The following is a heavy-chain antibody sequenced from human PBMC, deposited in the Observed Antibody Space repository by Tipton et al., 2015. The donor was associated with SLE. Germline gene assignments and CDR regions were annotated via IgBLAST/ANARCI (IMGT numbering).Heavy chain of an antibody. Sequence: TLSLTCTVSGGSISSYYWSWVRQPPGKGLEWIGEINHSGSTNYNPSLKSRVTISVDTSKNQFSLKLSSVTAADTAVYYCARVNYCGGDCYIDAFDIWGQGTMVTVSS. D-gene: IGHD2-21*01. CDR2: INHSGST. J-gene: IGHJ3*02. CDR1: GGSISSYY. CDR3: ARVNYCGGDCYIDAFDI. V-gene: IGHV4-34*01.